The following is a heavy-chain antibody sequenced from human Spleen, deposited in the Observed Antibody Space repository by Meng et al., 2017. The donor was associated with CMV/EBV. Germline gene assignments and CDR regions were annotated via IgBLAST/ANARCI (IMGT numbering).Heavy chain of an antibody. J-gene: IGHJ4*02. CDR1: GFTFSNYW. CDR3: ARDRVGSYPDY. D-gene: IGHD1-26*01. V-gene: IGHV3-74*01. Sequence: GGSLRLSCAASGFTFSNYWIHWVRQAPGKGLVWVSRISSDGSTTKYADSVKGRFTISRDNAVNTLYLQMNSLRAEDTALYYCARDRVGSYPDYWGQGTLVTVSS. CDR2: ISSDGSTT.